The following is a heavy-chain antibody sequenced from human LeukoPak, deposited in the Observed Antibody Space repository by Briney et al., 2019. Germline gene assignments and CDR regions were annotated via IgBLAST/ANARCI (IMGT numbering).Heavy chain of an antibody. Sequence: GGSLRLSSAASGFTFSDYYMSWIRQAPGKGLEWVSYISSSSSYTNYADSVKGRFTISRDNAKNSLYLQMNSLRAEDTAVYYCARDCSGGSCYSYYGMDVWGKGTTVTVSS. V-gene: IGHV3-11*06. J-gene: IGHJ6*04. D-gene: IGHD2-15*01. CDR1: GFTFSDYY. CDR3: ARDCSGGSCYSYYGMDV. CDR2: ISSSSSYT.